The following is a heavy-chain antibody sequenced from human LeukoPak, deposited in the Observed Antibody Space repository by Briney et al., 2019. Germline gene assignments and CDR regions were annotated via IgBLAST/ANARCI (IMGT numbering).Heavy chain of an antibody. J-gene: IGHJ5*02. CDR3: ARWKRGYCSSTSCYGWFDP. V-gene: IGHV4-4*07. Sequence: SETPSLTCTVSGGSISSYYWSWIRQPAGKGLEWIGRIYTSGSTNYNPSLKSRVTMSVDTSKNQFSLKLSSVTAADTAVYYCARWKRGYCSSTSCYGWFDPWGQGTLVTVSS. CDR2: IYTSGST. D-gene: IGHD2-2*01. CDR1: GGSISSYY.